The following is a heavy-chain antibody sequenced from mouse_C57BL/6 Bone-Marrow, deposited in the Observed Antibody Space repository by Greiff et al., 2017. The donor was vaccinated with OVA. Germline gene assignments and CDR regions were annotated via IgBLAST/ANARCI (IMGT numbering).Heavy chain of an antibody. V-gene: IGHV12-3*01. CDR1: GFPITSGYY. Sequence: QVQLKESGPGLVKPSQSLFLTCSITGFPITSGYYWIWIRQSPGKPLEWMGYITHSGETFYNPSLQSPISITRETSKNQFFLQLNSVTTEDTAMYYCAGDSDYYGSRGYFDVWGTGTTVTVSS. D-gene: IGHD1-1*01. CDR2: ITHSGET. CDR3: AGDSDYYGSRGYFDV. J-gene: IGHJ1*03.